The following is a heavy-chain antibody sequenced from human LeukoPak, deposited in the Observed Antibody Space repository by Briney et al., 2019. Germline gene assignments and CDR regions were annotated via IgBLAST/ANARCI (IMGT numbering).Heavy chain of an antibody. D-gene: IGHD4-23*01. V-gene: IGHV1-69*05. CDR2: IIPIFGTA. J-gene: IGHJ6*03. CDR3: ARSRRVTMVVTQPYYYYMDV. CDR1: GGTFSSYA. Sequence: SVKVSCKASGGTFSSYAISWVRQAPGQGLEWMGGIIPIFGTANYTQKFQGRVTITTDESTSTAYMELSSLRPEDTAVYYCARSRRVTMVVTQPYYYYMDVWGKGTTVTVSS.